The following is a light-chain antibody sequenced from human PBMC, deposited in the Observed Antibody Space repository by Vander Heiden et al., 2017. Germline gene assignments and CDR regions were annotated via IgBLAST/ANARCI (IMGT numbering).Light chain of an antibody. CDR1: QGISSW. CDR3: QQANSFPYT. J-gene: IGKJ2*01. CDR2: AAS. Sequence: EIQMTQPRPSFSASLGDRVTITCRASQGISSWLAWYQQKPGKAPKLLIYAASSLQSGVPSRFSGSGSGTDFTLTISGRQPEDFATYYCQQANSFPYTFGQGTKVEIK. V-gene: IGKV1-12*01.